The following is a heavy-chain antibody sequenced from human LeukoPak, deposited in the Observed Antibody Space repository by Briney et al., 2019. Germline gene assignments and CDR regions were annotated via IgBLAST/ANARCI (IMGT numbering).Heavy chain of an antibody. V-gene: IGHV4-4*07. Sequence: PSETLSLTCTVSGVPISGYFWIWLRQPAGKGLEWSGRIYSSGRTNYNRSLKSRITISVDTSKKQFSLNMSYVTAADTAVYFCARDYWIRGVMASYPYFGIDVWGQGTTVTVSS. CDR2: IYSSGRT. D-gene: IGHD3-10*01. CDR3: ARDYWIRGVMASYPYFGIDV. CDR1: GVPISGYF. J-gene: IGHJ6*02.